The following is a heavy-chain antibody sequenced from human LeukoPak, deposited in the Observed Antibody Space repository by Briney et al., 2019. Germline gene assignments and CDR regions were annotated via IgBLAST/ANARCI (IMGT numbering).Heavy chain of an antibody. V-gene: IGHV1-46*01. CDR1: GHTFTTYY. Sequence: GASVKVSCKASGHTFTTYYVHLVRQAPGKGLEWMGVINPSGDGTNYPQRFQGRVTLTRDTSTSTAYMELSSLRSEDTAIYYCAKETPNTGWFDPWGQGTLVTVSS. CDR2: INPSGDGT. J-gene: IGHJ5*02. D-gene: IGHD1-14*01. CDR3: AKETPNTGWFDP.